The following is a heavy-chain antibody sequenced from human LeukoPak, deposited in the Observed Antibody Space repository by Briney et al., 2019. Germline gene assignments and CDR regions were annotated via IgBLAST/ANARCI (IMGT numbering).Heavy chain of an antibody. D-gene: IGHD3-22*01. CDR2: ISSSSSTI. CDR1: GFTFSSYS. J-gene: IGHJ4*02. Sequence: GGSLRLSCAASGFTFSSYSMNWVRQAPGKGLEWVSYISSSSSTIYYADSVKGRLTISRDNAKNSLYLQMNSLRAEDTAVYYCARSYYYDSSGYPNFDYWGQGTLVTVSS. CDR3: ARSYYYDSSGYPNFDY. V-gene: IGHV3-48*04.